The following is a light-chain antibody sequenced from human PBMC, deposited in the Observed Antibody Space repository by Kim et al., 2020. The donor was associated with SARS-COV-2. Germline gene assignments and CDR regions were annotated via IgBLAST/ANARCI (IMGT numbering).Light chain of an antibody. CDR3: NSRDSNDNVV. V-gene: IGLV3-19*01. CDR1: SLRSYY. J-gene: IGLJ2*01. CDR2: GKN. Sequence: SSELTQDPAVSVALGQTVRITCQGDSLRSYYATWYQQKPGQAPILVIYGKNNRPSGIPDRFSGSSSGNTASLTITGTQAGDEADYYCNSRDSNDNVVFGGGPKVTVL.